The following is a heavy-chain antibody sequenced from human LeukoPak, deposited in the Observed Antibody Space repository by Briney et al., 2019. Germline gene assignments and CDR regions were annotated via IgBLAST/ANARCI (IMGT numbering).Heavy chain of an antibody. V-gene: IGHV3-23*01. CDR1: GFTVSRYG. CDR3: AKEASYYYDKAGY. Sequence: GGSLRLSWAAAGFTVSRYGMRWVRQAPGKGLEWVSGISGCGGSTFYADSVQGRFTISRDNSKNTLYLQMNSLRAEDTAVYYCAKEASYYYDKAGYWGQGTLVTVSS. J-gene: IGHJ4*02. CDR2: ISGCGGST. D-gene: IGHD3-22*01.